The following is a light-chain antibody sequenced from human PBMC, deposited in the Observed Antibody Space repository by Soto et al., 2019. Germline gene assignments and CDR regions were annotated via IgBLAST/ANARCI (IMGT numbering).Light chain of an antibody. CDR2: DAS. J-gene: IGKJ1*01. CDR1: QTISSW. Sequence: GDRVXITCRASQTISSWLAWYRQKPGKAPDLLIYDASKLQSGVPASFSGSESGTEFTLTIASLQPDDFATYYCQQYYNYSTFGQGTKVDIK. CDR3: QQYYNYST. V-gene: IGKV1-5*01.